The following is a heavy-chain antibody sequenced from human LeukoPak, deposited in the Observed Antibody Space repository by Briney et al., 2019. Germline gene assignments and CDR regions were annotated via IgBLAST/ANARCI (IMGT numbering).Heavy chain of an antibody. D-gene: IGHD4/OR15-4a*01. J-gene: IGHJ6*02. CDR2: ISGSGGNT. Sequence: GGSLRLSCAASGFTFSSYAMNWVRQAPGKGLEWVSDISGSGGNTYHADSVKGRFTISRDNSKNTLYLQMNSLRAEDTAVYYCAKGNVYGGNGMDVWGQGTTVTVSS. CDR3: AKGNVYGGNGMDV. CDR1: GFTFSSYA. V-gene: IGHV3-23*01.